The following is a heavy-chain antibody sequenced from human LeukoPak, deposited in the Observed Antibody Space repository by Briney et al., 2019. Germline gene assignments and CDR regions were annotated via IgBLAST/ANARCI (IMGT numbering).Heavy chain of an antibody. CDR1: GYRFTSYW. Sequence: GESLQISCKGSGYRFTSYWIGWVRQMPGKGREWMGIIYPGDSDTRYSPSFQGQVTISADQSISTAYLQWSSLQASDTAMYYCARGYSRATYYYDSSGYRNWFDPWGQGTLVTVSS. CDR3: ARGYSRATYYYDSSGYRNWFDP. V-gene: IGHV5-51*01. J-gene: IGHJ5*02. CDR2: IYPGDSDT. D-gene: IGHD3-22*01.